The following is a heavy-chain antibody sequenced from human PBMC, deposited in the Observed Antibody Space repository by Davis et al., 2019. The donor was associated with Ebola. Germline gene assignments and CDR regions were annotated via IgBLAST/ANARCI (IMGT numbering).Heavy chain of an antibody. CDR2: ISHSGGT. J-gene: IGHJ5*02. D-gene: IGHD3-3*01. CDR1: GDSISNYY. Sequence: SETLSLTCTVSGDSISNYYWSWIRQPPGKGLEWIGYISHSGGTYYNPSLKSRVTMSVDTSNNQVSLKLRSVTAADTAVYYCARANYDFWSGYGWFDPWGQGTLVTVSS. V-gene: IGHV4-59*01. CDR3: ARANYDFWSGYGWFDP.